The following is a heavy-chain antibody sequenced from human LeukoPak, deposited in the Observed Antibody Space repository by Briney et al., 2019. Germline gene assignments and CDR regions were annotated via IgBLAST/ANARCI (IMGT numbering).Heavy chain of an antibody. CDR3: ARAGHNADDAMLHLRD. CDR2: IIPLFGTA. J-gene: IGHJ4*02. V-gene: IGHV1-69*06. Sequence: SVKVSCKASGGTFNIYAITWVRQAPGQGLEWMGGIIPLFGTAKYAQKVQGRVSITADKSTSTAYMELSSLRSEDTAVYYCARAGHNADDAMLHLRDWGQGTLVTVSS. D-gene: IGHD2-15*01. CDR1: GGTFNIYA.